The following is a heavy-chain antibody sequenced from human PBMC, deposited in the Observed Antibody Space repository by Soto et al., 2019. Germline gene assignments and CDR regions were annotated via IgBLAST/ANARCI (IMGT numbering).Heavy chain of an antibody. CDR1: GGSISSSSYY. CDR2: IYYSGST. D-gene: IGHD3-9*01. J-gene: IGHJ6*02. CDR3: ARGRLRYFDSLLFPD. V-gene: IGHV4-39*07. Sequence: PSETLSLTCTVSGGSISSSSYYWGWIRQPPGKGLEWIGNIYYSGSTYYNPSLESRVTISVDTSKNQFSLKLSSVTAADTAVYYCARGRLRYFDSLLFPDWAQRTTLTVS.